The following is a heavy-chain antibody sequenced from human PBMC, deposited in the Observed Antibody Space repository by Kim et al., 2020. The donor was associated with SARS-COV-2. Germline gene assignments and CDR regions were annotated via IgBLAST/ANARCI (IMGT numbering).Heavy chain of an antibody. D-gene: IGHD1-26*01. CDR3: ARGEGATPY. Sequence: GGSLRLSCAASGFTFSSYGMHWVRQAPGKGLEWVAVISYDGSNKYYADSVKGRFTISRDNSKNTLYLQMNSLRAEDTTVYYCARGEGATPYWGQGTLVTVSS. CDR2: ISYDGSNK. J-gene: IGHJ4*02. CDR1: GFTFSSYG. V-gene: IGHV3-33*05.